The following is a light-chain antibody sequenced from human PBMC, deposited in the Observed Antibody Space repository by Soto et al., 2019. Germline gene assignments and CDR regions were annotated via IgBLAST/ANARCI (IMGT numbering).Light chain of an antibody. CDR1: SSDVGGYTS. J-gene: IGLJ1*01. V-gene: IGLV2-11*01. Sequence: QSALTQPRSVSGSPGQSVTISCTGTSSDVGGYTSVSWYQQHPGKAPKVMIYAVTKRPSGVPDRFSGSKSGNTASLTISGLQAEDEADYYCSSYAGSYAYVFGTGTKVTV. CDR2: AVT. CDR3: SSYAGSYAYV.